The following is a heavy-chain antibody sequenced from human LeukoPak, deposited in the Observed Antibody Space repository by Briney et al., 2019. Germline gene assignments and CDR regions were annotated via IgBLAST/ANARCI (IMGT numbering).Heavy chain of an antibody. J-gene: IGHJ4*02. CDR2: IWYDGSHK. D-gene: IGHD5-12*01. CDR1: GFTFSSYG. V-gene: IGHV3-33*01. CDR3: VREDSGYDIHFDY. Sequence: GKSLRLSCAASGFTFSSYGMHWVRHAPGTGLERVALIWYDGSHKDYTDSVKGRFTISRDNSKNTLYLLMKSLRAEDTAVYYCVREDSGYDIHFDYWGQGTLVTVSS.